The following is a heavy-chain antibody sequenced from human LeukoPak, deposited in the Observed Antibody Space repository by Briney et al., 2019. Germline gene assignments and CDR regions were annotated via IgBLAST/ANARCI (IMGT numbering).Heavy chain of an antibody. D-gene: IGHD5-24*01. CDR2: ISSSSSYI. J-gene: IGHJ3*02. Sequence: AGGSLRLSCAVSGFTFSSYSMNWVRQAPGKGLEWVSSISSSSSYIYYADSVKGRFTISRDNAKNSLYLQMNGLRAEDTAVYYCARERFGWLQSKAFGAFDIWGQGTMVTVSS. V-gene: IGHV3-21*01. CDR1: GFTFSSYS. CDR3: ARERFGWLQSKAFGAFDI.